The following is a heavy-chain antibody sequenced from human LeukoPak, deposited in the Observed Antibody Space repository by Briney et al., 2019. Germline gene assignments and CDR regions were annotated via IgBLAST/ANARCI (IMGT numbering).Heavy chain of an antibody. V-gene: IGHV4-4*07. CDR2: IYTSGST. Sequence: SETLSLTCTVSGGSISSYYWSWIRQPAGKGLEWIGRIYTSGSTNYNPSLKSRVTMSVDTSKNQFSLKLSPVTAADTAVYYCASTNYDFWSGYWFDPWGQGTLVTVSS. D-gene: IGHD3-3*01. CDR3: ASTNYDFWSGYWFDP. J-gene: IGHJ5*02. CDR1: GGSISSYY.